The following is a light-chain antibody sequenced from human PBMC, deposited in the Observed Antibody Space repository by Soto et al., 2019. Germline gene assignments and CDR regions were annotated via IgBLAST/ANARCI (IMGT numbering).Light chain of an antibody. CDR1: RSINNW. CDR2: KTS. V-gene: IGKV1-5*03. Sequence: DLQMTQSPSTLSASVGDTVTITCRASRSINNWLAWYQQKPGKAPNLLIYKTSSLQSGVPSRFSGSGSGTEYTLTISSLQPDDFGTYYCQQYNTWYTFGQGTRLELK. J-gene: IGKJ2*01. CDR3: QQYNTWYT.